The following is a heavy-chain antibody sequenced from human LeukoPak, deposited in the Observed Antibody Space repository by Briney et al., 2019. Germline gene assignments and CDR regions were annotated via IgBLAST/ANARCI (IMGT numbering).Heavy chain of an antibody. J-gene: IGHJ4*02. Sequence: GGPLRLSCAASGFTFSSYSMNWVRQAPGKGLEWVSSISSSSSYIYYAVSVKGRYTISRDNAKNSLYLQMNPLRPEDTSVYYCARARVAAAGSIPVYWGEGTLVTVSS. D-gene: IGHD6-13*01. CDR1: GFTFSSYS. V-gene: IGHV3-21*01. CDR3: ARARVAAAGSIPVY. CDR2: ISSSSSYI.